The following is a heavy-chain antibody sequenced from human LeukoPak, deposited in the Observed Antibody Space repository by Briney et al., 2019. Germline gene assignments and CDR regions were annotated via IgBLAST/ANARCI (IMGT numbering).Heavy chain of an antibody. V-gene: IGHV3-74*01. CDR3: ARAPDTYYYYGMDV. CDR1: GFTFSSYW. CDR2: INSDGSST. J-gene: IGHJ6*02. Sequence: PGGSLRLSCAASGFTFSSYWMHWVRQAPGKGLVWVSRINSDGSSTSYADSVKGRFTISRDNAKNTLYLQMNSLRAEDTAVYYCARAPDTYYYYGMDVWGQGTTVTVSS. D-gene: IGHD1-14*01.